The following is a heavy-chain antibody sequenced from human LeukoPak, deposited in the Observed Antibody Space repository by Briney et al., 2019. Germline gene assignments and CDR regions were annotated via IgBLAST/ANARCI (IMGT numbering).Heavy chain of an antibody. CDR3: ARDDDSVDY. J-gene: IGHJ4*02. CDR1: GYTFTGYY. Sequence: ASVKVSCKASGYTFTGYYMHWVRQAPGQGLEWMGWINPNSGGTNYAQKFRGRVTMTRDTSNSTAYMDLSRLRSDDTAVYYCARDDDSVDYWGQGSLVTVSS. D-gene: IGHD1-1*01. CDR2: INPNSGGT. V-gene: IGHV1-2*02.